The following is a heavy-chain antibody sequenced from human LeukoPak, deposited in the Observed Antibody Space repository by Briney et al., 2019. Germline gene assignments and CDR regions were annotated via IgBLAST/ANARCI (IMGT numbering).Heavy chain of an antibody. CDR1: GYTSTGYY. CDR2: INPNSGGT. V-gene: IGHV1-2*02. Sequence: ASVKVSCKASGYTSTGYYMHWVRQAPGQGLEWMGWINPNSGGTNYAQKFQGRVTMTRDTSISTAYMELSRLRSDDTAVYYCARDGSGWIPDTHNWFDPWGQGTLVTVSS. CDR3: ARDGSGWIPDTHNWFDP. D-gene: IGHD6-19*01. J-gene: IGHJ5*02.